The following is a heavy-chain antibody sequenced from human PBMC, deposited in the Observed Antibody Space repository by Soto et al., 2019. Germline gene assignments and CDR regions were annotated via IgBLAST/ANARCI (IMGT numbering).Heavy chain of an antibody. CDR1: GFTFSSYA. J-gene: IGHJ2*01. CDR2: ISYDGSNK. D-gene: IGHD4-4*01. CDR3: ARPLWIDDYNWGYFEL. Sequence: QVQLVESGGGVVQPGRSLRLSCAASGFTFSSYAMHWFRQAPGKCLEWVAVISYDGSNKYYTDSVKGRFPISRDNSKNTLYLQMNSLRAEDTAVYYCARPLWIDDYNWGYFELWGRGTLVTVSS. V-gene: IGHV3-30*10.